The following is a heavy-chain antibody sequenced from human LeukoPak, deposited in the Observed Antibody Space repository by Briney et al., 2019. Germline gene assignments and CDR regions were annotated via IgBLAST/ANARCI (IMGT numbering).Heavy chain of an antibody. Sequence: SETLSLTFAVYGGSFSGYYWSWIRQPPGKGLEWIGEINHSGSTNYNPSLKSRVTISVDTSKNQFSLKLSSVTAADTAVYYCARERWSPMVPARGAFDIWGQGTMVTVSS. CDR2: INHSGST. V-gene: IGHV4-34*01. J-gene: IGHJ3*02. CDR1: GGSFSGYY. D-gene: IGHD3-10*01. CDR3: ARERWSPMVPARGAFDI.